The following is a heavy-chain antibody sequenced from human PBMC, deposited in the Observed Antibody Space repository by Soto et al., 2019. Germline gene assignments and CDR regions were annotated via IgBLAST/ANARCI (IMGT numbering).Heavy chain of an antibody. D-gene: IGHD3-3*01. CDR2: IRSKAYGGTT. V-gene: IGHV3-49*04. CDR1: GFTFGDYA. CDR3: TSSILEWLLLTYYYYGMDV. Sequence: GGSLRLSCTASGFTFGDYAMSWVRQAPGKGLEWVGFIRSKAYGGTTEYAASVKGRFTISRDDSKSIAYLQMNSLKTEDTAVYYCTSSILEWLLLTYYYYGMDVWGQGTTVTVSS. J-gene: IGHJ6*02.